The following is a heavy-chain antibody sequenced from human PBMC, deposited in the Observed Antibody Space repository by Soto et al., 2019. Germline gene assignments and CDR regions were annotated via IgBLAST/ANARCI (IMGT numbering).Heavy chain of an antibody. CDR2: RSYDGSNK. D-gene: IGHD1-26*01. J-gene: IGHJ4*02. V-gene: IGHV3-30-3*01. CDR1: GFTFSSYA. Sequence: QVQLVESGGGVVQPGRSLRLSCAASGFTFSSYAMHWFRQAPGKGLEWVAVRSYDGSNKYYADSVKGRFTISRDNSKNTLYLQMNSLRAEDTGVYYCAREEPSGEGAYDYWGQGTLVTVSS. CDR3: AREEPSGEGAYDY.